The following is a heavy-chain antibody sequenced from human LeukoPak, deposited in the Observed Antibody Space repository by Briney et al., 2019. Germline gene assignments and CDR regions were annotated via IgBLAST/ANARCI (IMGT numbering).Heavy chain of an antibody. D-gene: IGHD2-15*01. J-gene: IGHJ3*02. CDR1: GSRFSSYD. CDR2: IRGRGGST. V-gene: IGHV3-23*01. Sequence: GRSLSPSCAASGSRFSSYDMNCVRQAPGKGLEWDSAIRGRGGSTFYADAVKGRFTISRDNSKNTLNLQMNSLRAEDTAVYYCAKSQLVVATFALDIWGQGTMVTVSS. CDR3: AKSQLVVATFALDI.